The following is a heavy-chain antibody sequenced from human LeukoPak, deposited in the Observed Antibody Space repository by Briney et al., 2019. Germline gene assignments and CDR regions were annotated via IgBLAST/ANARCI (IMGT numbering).Heavy chain of an antibody. CDR1: GLTLSNYG. CDR2: ISGSGGST. CDR3: AKRGVVIRVILVGFHKEAYYFDS. J-gene: IGHJ4*02. V-gene: IGHV3-23*01. Sequence: GGSLRLSCAVSGLTLSNYGMSWGRQAPGKGLEWVGGISGSGGSTNYADSVKGRFTISRDNPKNTLYLQMTSLRAEDTAVYFCAKRGVVIRVILVGFHKEAYYFDSWGRGALVTVSS. D-gene: IGHD3-22*01.